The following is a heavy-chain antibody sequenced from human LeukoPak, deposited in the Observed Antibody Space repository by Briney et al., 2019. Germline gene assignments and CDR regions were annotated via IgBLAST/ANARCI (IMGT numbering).Heavy chain of an antibody. V-gene: IGHV3-30*03. CDR1: GFTFSSRG. D-gene: IGHD1-14*01. CDR3: ASQPRYYYYYMDV. Sequence: GGSLRLSCAASGFTFSSRGMHWVRQAPDKGLEWVAVISDDGNNKCSADSVKGRFTISRDNSKNTLYLQMNSLRAEDTAVYYCASQPRYYYYYMDVWGKGTTVTVSS. CDR2: ISDDGNNK. J-gene: IGHJ6*03.